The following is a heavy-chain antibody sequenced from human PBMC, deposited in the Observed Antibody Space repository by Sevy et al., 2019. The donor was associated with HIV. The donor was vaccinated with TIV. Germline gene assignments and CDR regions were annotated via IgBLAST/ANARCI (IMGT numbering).Heavy chain of an antibody. V-gene: IGHV4-34*01. CDR3: ARIKEATIMEIDY. CDR1: GGSFSSNY. D-gene: IGHD5-12*01. J-gene: IGHJ4*02. CDR2: INHSGST. Sequence: SETLSLTCAVYGGSFSSNYWSWIRQPPGKGLEWIGEINHSGSTNYNPSPMSRVTISVDTSKNQFSLKLSSVTAADTAVYYCARIKEATIMEIDYWGQGTLVTVSS.